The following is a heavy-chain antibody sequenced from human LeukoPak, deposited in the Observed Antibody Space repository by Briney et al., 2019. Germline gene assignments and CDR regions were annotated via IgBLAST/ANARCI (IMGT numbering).Heavy chain of an antibody. J-gene: IGHJ4*02. D-gene: IGHD3-22*01. V-gene: IGHV3-30*18. CDR3: AKSPGSSGYYPLYLDY. Sequence: GGSLRLSCSASGFTFSNYSMHWVRRAPGKGLEWVAVISYDGSNKLFADSVKGRFTFSRDNSKSTLYLQMNSLRAEDTAVYYCAKSPGSSGYYPLYLDYWGQGTLVTVSS. CDR2: ISYDGSNK. CDR1: GFTFSNYS.